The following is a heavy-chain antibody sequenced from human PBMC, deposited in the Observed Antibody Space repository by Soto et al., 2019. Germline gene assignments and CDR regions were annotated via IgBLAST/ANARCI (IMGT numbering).Heavy chain of an antibody. CDR2: ISAGGDST. D-gene: IGHD6-19*01. J-gene: IGHJ4*02. V-gene: IGHV3-23*01. Sequence: GGSLRLSFAASGLTFRSYAMSWVRQAPGKGLEWVSSISAGGDSTYYAGSVKGRLTITRDNSTNTPYLQMKSLRAADTAIYYFAKGHGYACGWPTPYYLDAWGQGTLVTVSS. CDR1: GLTFRSYA. CDR3: AKGHGYACGWPTPYYLDA.